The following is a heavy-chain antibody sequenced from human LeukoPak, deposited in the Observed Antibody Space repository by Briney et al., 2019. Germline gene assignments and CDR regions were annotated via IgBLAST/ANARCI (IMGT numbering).Heavy chain of an antibody. J-gene: IGHJ5*02. CDR3: ARGVYSSSWYLNWFDP. Sequence: PSQTLSLTCTVSGGSISSGSYYWSWIRQPAGKGLEWIGRIYTSGSTNYNPSLKSRVTISVDTSKNQFSLKLSSVTAADTAVYYCARGVYSSSWYLNWFDPWGQGTLVTVSS. V-gene: IGHV4-61*02. CDR1: GGSISSGSYY. D-gene: IGHD6-13*01. CDR2: IYTSGST.